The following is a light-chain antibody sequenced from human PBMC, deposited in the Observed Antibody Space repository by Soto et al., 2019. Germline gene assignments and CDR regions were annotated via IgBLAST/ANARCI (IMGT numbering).Light chain of an antibody. J-gene: IGKJ2*01. Sequence: DIQMTQSPSTLSASVGDGVTITCRASQNIVSWLAWYQQKPGEAPKLLISKATNLQSGVPSRFSGSGSGTDFSLTISSLQPVDSATYFCQQYNDFQYSFGPGTKLDI. CDR1: QNIVSW. V-gene: IGKV1-5*03. CDR2: KAT. CDR3: QQYNDFQYS.